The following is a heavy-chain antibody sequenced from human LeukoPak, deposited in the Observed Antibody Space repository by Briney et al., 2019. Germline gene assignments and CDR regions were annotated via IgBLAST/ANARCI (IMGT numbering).Heavy chain of an antibody. CDR2: FDPEDGET. V-gene: IGHV1-24*01. CDR1: GYTLTELS. D-gene: IGHD2-2*01. CDR3: ATGGYCSSTSCYPRLGY. Sequence: GASVKVSCKVSGYTLTELSMHWVRQAPGKGLEWMGGFDPEDGETIYAQKFQGRVTMTEDTSTDTAYMELSSLRSEDTAVYYCATGGYCSSTSCYPRLGYWGQGTLVTVSS. J-gene: IGHJ4*02.